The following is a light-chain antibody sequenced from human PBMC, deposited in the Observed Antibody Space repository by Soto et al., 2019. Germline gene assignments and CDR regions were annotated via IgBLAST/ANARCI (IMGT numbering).Light chain of an antibody. CDR1: QSLRSSY. V-gene: IGKV3-20*01. Sequence: SWLPGARATLSCCASQSLRSSYLAWYQRKPGQAPRLLIYGASNRATGIPDRFSGSGSGTDFTLTISSLQPEDFATYYCQQSYSTPLTFGGGTKVDIK. J-gene: IGKJ4*01. CDR2: GAS. CDR3: QQSYSTPLT.